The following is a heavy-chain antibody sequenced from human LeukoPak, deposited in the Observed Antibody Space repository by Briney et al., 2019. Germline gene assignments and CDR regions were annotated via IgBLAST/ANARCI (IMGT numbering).Heavy chain of an antibody. Sequence: SQTLSLTCAISGDSVSSSSAAWNWIRQSPSRGLEWLGRTFYRSKWYIDYAVSVKSRITITPDTSKNQFSLQLNSVTPEDTAVYYCARTYYGSGSYVYFDYWDQGTLVTVSS. CDR2: TFYRSKWYI. D-gene: IGHD3-10*01. CDR1: GDSVSSSSAA. J-gene: IGHJ4*02. CDR3: ARTYYGSGSYVYFDY. V-gene: IGHV6-1*01.